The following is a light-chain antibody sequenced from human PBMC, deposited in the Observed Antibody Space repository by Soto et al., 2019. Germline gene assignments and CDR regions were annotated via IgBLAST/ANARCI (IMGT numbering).Light chain of an antibody. CDR3: CSYTSSSTLGV. CDR2: DVS. V-gene: IGLV2-14*01. CDR1: SSDVGGYNF. Sequence: QSALTQPASVSGSPGQSITISCTGTSSDVGGYNFVSWYQQHPGKAPKLMIYDVSNRPSGVSNRFSGSKSGNTASLTISGLQAEDEADYYCCSYTSSSTLGVFGGGTKVTV. J-gene: IGLJ2*01.